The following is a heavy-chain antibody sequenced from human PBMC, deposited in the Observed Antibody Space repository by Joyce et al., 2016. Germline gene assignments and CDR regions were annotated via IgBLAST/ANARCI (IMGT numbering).Heavy chain of an antibody. D-gene: IGHD3-10*01. J-gene: IGHJ4*02. CDR3: ARPRGSGSHTAYSVDY. CDR1: GFTFSNNA. CDR2: IINTCTT. V-gene: IGHV3-23*01. Sequence: EVQLLESGGGLVQPGWSLRLSCAASGFTFSNNAMSWVRQAPGKGLEWVSLIINTCTTYCTDSVKGRFTISRDNSKTTVYLQMNSLGAEDTAVYYCARPRGSGSHTAYSVDYWGQGTLVTVSS.